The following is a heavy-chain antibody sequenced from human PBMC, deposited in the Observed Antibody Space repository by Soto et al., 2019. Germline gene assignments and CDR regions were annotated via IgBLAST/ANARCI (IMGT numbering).Heavy chain of an antibody. CDR2: IWYDGSNK. Sequence: QVQLVESGGGVVQPGRSLRLSCAASGFTFSSYGMHWVRQAPGKGLEWVAVIWYDGSNKYYADSVKGRFTISRDNSKHTLYLQMNSLRAEDTAVYYCAREDRVGLGDYYGMDVWGQGTTVTVSS. CDR3: AREDRVGLGDYYGMDV. J-gene: IGHJ6*02. V-gene: IGHV3-33*01. CDR1: GFTFSSYG.